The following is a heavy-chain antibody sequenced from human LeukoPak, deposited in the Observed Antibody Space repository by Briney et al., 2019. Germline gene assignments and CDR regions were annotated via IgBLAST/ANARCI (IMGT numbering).Heavy chain of an antibody. V-gene: IGHV3-49*03. CDR2: IRSKAYGGTT. J-gene: IGHJ4*02. CDR1: GFTFGDYA. CDR3: TRVGGSNYVAYYFDY. Sequence: GGSLRLSCTASGFTFGDYAMSWFRQAPGKGLEWVGFIRSKAYGGTTEYATSVKGRFTISRDDSKSIAYLQMNSLKTEDTAVYYCTRVGGSNYVAYYFDYWGQGTLVTVSS. D-gene: IGHD4-11*01.